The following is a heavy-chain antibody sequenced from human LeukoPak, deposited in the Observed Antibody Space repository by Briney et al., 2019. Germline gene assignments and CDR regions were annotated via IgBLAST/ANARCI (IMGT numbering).Heavy chain of an antibody. V-gene: IGHV1-2*02. D-gene: IGHD3-10*01. J-gene: IGHJ5*02. CDR1: GYTLTGYY. Sequence: ASVKVSCKASGYTLTGYYMHWVRQAPGQGLEWMGWINPNSGGTNYAQKFQGRVTMTRDTSISTAYMELSRLRSDDTAVYYCARVYYGSGSPNWFDPWGQGTLVTVSS. CDR2: INPNSGGT. CDR3: ARVYYGSGSPNWFDP.